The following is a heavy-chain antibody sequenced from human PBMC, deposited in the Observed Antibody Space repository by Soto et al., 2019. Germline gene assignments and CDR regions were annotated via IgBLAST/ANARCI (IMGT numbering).Heavy chain of an antibody. D-gene: IGHD2-15*01. Sequence: GASVKVSCKASGYTFTSYGISWVRQAPGQGLEWMGWISVYNGNTNYAQKLQGRVTMTRDTSTTTVYMELSSLRSEDTAVYYCARVYCSGGSCYSIDYWGQGTLVTVSS. CDR2: ISVYNGNT. CDR1: GYTFTSYG. J-gene: IGHJ4*02. CDR3: ARVYCSGGSCYSIDY. V-gene: IGHV1-18*01.